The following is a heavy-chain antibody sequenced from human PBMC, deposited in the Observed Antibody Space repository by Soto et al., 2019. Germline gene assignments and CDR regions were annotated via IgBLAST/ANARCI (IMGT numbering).Heavy chain of an antibody. CDR3: ARASNYCSGGSCYSTAFDY. CDR1: GFTVSSNY. Sequence: GGSLRLSCAASGFTVSSNYMSWVRQAPGKGLEWVSVIYSGGSTYYADSVKGRFTISRDNSKNTLYLQMNSLRAEDTAVYYCARASNYCSGGSCYSTAFDYWGQGTLVTVSS. CDR2: IYSGGST. D-gene: IGHD2-15*01. V-gene: IGHV3-66*01. J-gene: IGHJ4*02.